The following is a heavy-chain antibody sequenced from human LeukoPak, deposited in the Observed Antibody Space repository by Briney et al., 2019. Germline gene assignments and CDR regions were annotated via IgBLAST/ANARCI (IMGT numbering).Heavy chain of an antibody. V-gene: IGHV4-39*01. D-gene: IGHD3-22*01. CDR2: IYYSGST. J-gene: IGHJ4*02. Sequence: SETPSLTCTVSGGSISSSSYYWGWIRQPPGKGLEWIGSIYYSGSTYYNPSLKSRVTISVDTSKSQFSLKLSSVTAADAAVYYCARHSYYYDSSGSYYYFDYWGQGALVTVSS. CDR1: GGSISSSSYY. CDR3: ARHSYYYDSSGSYYYFDY.